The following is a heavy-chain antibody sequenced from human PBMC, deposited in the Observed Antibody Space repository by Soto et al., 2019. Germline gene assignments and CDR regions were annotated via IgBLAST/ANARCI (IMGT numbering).Heavy chain of an antibody. V-gene: IGHV1-24*01. CDR3: ATSPPSSGSYRAGSDY. J-gene: IGHJ4*02. Sequence: ASVKVSCKVSGYTLTELSMHWVRQAPGKGLEWMGGFDPEDGETIYAQKFQGRVTMTEDTSTDTAYMELSSLRSEDTAVYYCATSPPSSGSYRAGSDYWGQGTLVTVSS. D-gene: IGHD1-26*01. CDR1: GYTLTELS. CDR2: FDPEDGET.